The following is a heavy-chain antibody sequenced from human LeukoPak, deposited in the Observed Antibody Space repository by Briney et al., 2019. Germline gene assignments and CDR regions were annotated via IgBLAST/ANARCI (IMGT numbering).Heavy chain of an antibody. V-gene: IGHV1-2*02. CDR2: INPNSGGT. J-gene: IGHJ5*02. Sequence: ASVNVSCKASGYTFTGYYMHWVRQAPGQGLEWMGWINPNSGGTNYAQKFQGRVTMTRDTSISTAYMELSRLRSDDTAVYYCARGRRFDTAMVTVWFDPWGQGTLVTVSS. CDR1: GYTFTGYY. CDR3: ARGRRFDTAMVTVWFDP. D-gene: IGHD5-18*01.